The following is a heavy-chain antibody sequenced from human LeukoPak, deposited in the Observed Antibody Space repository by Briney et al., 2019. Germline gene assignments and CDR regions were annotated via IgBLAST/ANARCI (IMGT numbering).Heavy chain of an antibody. Sequence: SETLSLTCAVSGGSISSNSYYWGWIRQPPGKGLEWIGSIYYSGSTYYNPSLKSRVTISVDTSKNQFSLKLSSVTAADTAVYYCARLLLWFGELLALYYYYYYMDVWGKGTTVTISS. CDR2: IYYSGST. V-gene: IGHV4-39*01. CDR1: GGSISSNSYY. D-gene: IGHD3-10*01. J-gene: IGHJ6*03. CDR3: ARLLLWFGELLALYYYYYYMDV.